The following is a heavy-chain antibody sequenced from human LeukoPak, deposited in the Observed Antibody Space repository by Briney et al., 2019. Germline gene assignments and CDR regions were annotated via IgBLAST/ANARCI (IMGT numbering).Heavy chain of an antibody. V-gene: IGHV3-23*01. Sequence: GGSLRLSCAASGFTFSSYAMSWVRQAPGKGLEWVSAISGSGGSTYYADSVKGRFTISRDNSKNTLYLQMNSLRAEDTAVYYCARQWGWAAATPIDYWGQGTLVTVSS. CDR2: ISGSGGST. J-gene: IGHJ4*02. CDR3: ARQWGWAAATPIDY. CDR1: GFTFSSYA. D-gene: IGHD2-15*01.